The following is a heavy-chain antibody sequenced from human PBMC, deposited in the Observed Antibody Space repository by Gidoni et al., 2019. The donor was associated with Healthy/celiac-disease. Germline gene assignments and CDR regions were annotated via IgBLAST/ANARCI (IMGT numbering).Heavy chain of an antibody. V-gene: IGHV3-30*18. Sequence: QVQLVESGGGVVQPGRSLRLSCAASGFTFSSYVMHWVRQAPGKGLEWVAVISYDGSNKYYADSVKGRFTISRDNSKNTLYLQMNSLRAEDTAVYYCAKDQPSAYGMDVWGQGTTVTVSS. J-gene: IGHJ6*02. CDR2: ISYDGSNK. CDR3: AKDQPSAYGMDV. D-gene: IGHD6-6*01. CDR1: GFTFSSYV.